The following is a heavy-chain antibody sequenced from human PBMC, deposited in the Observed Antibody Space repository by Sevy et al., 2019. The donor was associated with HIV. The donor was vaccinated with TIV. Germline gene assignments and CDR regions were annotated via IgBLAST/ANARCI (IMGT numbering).Heavy chain of an antibody. CDR2: INPNSGGT. CDR1: GYTFTGYY. Sequence: ASVKVSCKASGYTFTGYYMHWVRQAPGQGLAWMGWINPNSGGTNYAQKFQGRVTMTRDTSISTAYMELSRLRSDDTAVYYCARTRGYCSSTSCYYYFDYWGQGTLVTVSS. D-gene: IGHD2-2*01. J-gene: IGHJ4*02. CDR3: ARTRGYCSSTSCYYYFDY. V-gene: IGHV1-2*02.